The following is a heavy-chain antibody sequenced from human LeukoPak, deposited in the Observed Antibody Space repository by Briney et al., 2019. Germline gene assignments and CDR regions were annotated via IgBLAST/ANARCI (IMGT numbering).Heavy chain of an antibody. J-gene: IGHJ2*01. Sequence: SQTLSLTCTVSGGSISSGGYYWSWIRQHPGKGLEWIGYIYYSGSTYYNPSLKSRVTISVDTSKNQFSLKLSPVTAADTAVYYCASADSSGWYWYFDLWGRGTLVTVSS. CDR1: GGSISSGGYY. CDR2: IYYSGST. CDR3: ASADSSGWYWYFDL. V-gene: IGHV4-31*03. D-gene: IGHD6-19*01.